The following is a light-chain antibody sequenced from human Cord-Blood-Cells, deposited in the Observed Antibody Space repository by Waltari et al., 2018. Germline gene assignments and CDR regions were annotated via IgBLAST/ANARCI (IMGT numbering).Light chain of an antibody. CDR3: SSYTSSSTVV. V-gene: IGLV2-14*01. Sequence: QSALTQPASVSGSPGQSLTISCTGTSSDVGGYNYVSWYQQNPGKAPKLMIYYVSNRPSGVSNRFSGSKSGNTASLTISGLQAEDEADYYCSSYTSSSTVVFGGGTKLTVL. CDR2: YVS. J-gene: IGLJ2*01. CDR1: SSDVGGYNY.